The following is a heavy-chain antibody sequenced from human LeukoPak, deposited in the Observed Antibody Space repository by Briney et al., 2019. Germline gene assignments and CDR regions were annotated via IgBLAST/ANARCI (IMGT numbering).Heavy chain of an antibody. CDR1: GGPFSGYY. V-gene: IGHV4-34*01. D-gene: IGHD2-2*01. CDR2: INHSGST. CDR3: ARGRRYQLPLGFDP. J-gene: IGHJ5*02. Sequence: PSETLSLTCAVYGGPFSGYYWSWIRQPPGKGLEWIGEINHSGSTNYNPSLKSRVTISVDTSKNQFSLKLSSVTAADTAVYYCARGRRYQLPLGFDPWGQGTPVTVSS.